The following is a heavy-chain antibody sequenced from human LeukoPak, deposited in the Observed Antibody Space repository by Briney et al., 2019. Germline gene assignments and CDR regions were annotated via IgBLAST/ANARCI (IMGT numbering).Heavy chain of an antibody. CDR3: TRGYLSGSNYQ. Sequence: GGSLRLSCAGSGSIFSSYGMSWVRQAPGKGLEWVSYISSSGSTMYYADSVRGRFTTSRDNAQNLLYLQMNSLRDEDTAMYYCTRGYLSGSNYQWGQGTLVTVSS. J-gene: IGHJ4*02. V-gene: IGHV3-48*02. CDR2: ISSSGSTM. CDR1: GSIFSSYG. D-gene: IGHD3-10*01.